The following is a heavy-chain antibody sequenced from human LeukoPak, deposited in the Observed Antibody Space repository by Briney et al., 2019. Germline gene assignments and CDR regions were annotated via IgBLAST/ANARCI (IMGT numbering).Heavy chain of an antibody. CDR2: ISSSSSTI. D-gene: IGHD3-9*01. Sequence: GGSLRLSCAASGFTFSSYSMSWVRQAPGKGLEWVSYISSSSSTIYYADSVKGRFTISRDNAKNSLYLQMNSLRAEDTAVYYCARLYYDTLTGYFYGMDVWGQGTTVTVSS. V-gene: IGHV3-48*04. J-gene: IGHJ6*02. CDR1: GFTFSSYS. CDR3: ARLYYDTLTGYFYGMDV.